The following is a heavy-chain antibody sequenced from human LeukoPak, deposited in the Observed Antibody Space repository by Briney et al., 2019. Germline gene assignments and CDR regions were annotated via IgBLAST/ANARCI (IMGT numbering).Heavy chain of an antibody. D-gene: IGHD2-15*01. CDR3: ATGVGYCSGGCCSNNWFDP. Sequence: ASVKVSCKVSGYTFTDYYMHWVQQAPGKGLEWMGLVDPEDGETIYAEKFQGRVTITADTSTDTAYMELSSLRSEDTAVYYCATGVGYCSGGCCSNNWFDPWGQGTLVTVSS. CDR2: VDPEDGET. CDR1: GYTFTDYY. V-gene: IGHV1-69-2*01. J-gene: IGHJ5*02.